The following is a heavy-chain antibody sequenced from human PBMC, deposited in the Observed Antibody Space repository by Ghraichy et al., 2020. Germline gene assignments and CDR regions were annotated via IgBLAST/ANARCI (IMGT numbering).Heavy chain of an antibody. CDR1: GFTFSSYA. CDR3: AKDTTAAENFDY. J-gene: IGHJ4*02. CDR2: ISGSGGST. D-gene: IGHD6-13*01. V-gene: IGHV3-23*01. Sequence: GESLNISCAASGFTFSSYAMSWVRQAPGKGLEWVSAISGSGGSTYYADSVKGRFTISRDNSKNTLYLQMNSLRAEDTAVYYCAKDTTAAENFDYWGQGTLVTVSS.